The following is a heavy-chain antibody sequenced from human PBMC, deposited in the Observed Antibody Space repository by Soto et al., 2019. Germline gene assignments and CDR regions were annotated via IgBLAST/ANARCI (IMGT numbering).Heavy chain of an antibody. CDR2: ISYDGSNK. CDR3: AKERGDFCSGPDYYYYYGMDV. D-gene: IGHD3-3*01. Sequence: GGSLRLSCAASGFTFSSYCMHWVRQAPGKGLEWVAVISYDGSNKYYADSAKGRFTISRDNSKNKLYLQMNRQRAEDTAVYDCAKERGDFCSGPDYYYYYGMDVWGQGTTVTVSS. CDR1: GFTFSSYC. V-gene: IGHV3-30*18. J-gene: IGHJ6*02.